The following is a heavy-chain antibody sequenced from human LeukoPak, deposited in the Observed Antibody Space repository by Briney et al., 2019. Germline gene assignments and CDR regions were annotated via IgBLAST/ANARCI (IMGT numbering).Heavy chain of an antibody. D-gene: IGHD1-26*01. CDR2: INAGNGNT. CDR3: ARDWPTAEVGATLDY. CDR1: GYTFTSYA. J-gene: IGHJ4*02. V-gene: IGHV1-3*01. Sequence: ASVKVSCKASGYTFTSYAMHWVRQAPGQGLEWMGWINAGNGNTKYSQKFQGRVTITRDTSASTAYMELSSLRSEDTAVYYCARDWPTAEVGATLDYWGQGTLVTVSS.